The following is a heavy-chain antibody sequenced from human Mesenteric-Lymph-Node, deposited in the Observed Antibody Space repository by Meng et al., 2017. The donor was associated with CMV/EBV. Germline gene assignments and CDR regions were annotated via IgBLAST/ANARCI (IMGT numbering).Heavy chain of an antibody. CDR2: ISAYNGNT. J-gene: IGHJ6*02. V-gene: IGHV1-18*01. CDR1: GGTFSSYA. CDR3: AREVDKDIVVVPAGDV. D-gene: IGHD2-2*01. Sequence: ASVKVSCKASGGTFSSYAISWVRQAPGQGLEWMGWISAYNGNTNYAQKLQGRVTMTTDTSTSTAYMELRSLRSDDTAVYYCAREVDKDIVVVPAGDVWGQGTTVTVSS.